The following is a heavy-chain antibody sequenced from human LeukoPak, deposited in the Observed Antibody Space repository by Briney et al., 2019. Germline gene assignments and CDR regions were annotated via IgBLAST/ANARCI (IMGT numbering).Heavy chain of an antibody. V-gene: IGHV4-4*07. D-gene: IGHD4-17*01. CDR3: ARGRYGDYERYFDY. J-gene: IGHJ4*02. Sequence: SETLSITCSVSGGSISSYYWSWIRQPAGKGIEWIGRIYTSGNTNYNPSHPSRVTVSVDSSKNQFSLGLSSVTAADTAVYSCARGRYGDYERYFDYWGQGTLVTVSS. CDR2: IYTSGNT. CDR1: GGSISSYY.